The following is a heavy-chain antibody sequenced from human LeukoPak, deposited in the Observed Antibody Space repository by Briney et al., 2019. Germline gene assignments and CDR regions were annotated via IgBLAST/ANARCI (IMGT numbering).Heavy chain of an antibody. V-gene: IGHV4-59*01. Sequence: PPETLSLTCTVPGGSINSYYWNWIRQPPGKGREWIGYIYYSGSTNYNPSLKSRATISVATSKNQFSLKLTSVTAADAAVYYCASSNPYGYNYFDYWGQGTLVTVSS. D-gene: IGHD5-18*01. CDR3: ASSNPYGYNYFDY. CDR2: IYYSGST. CDR1: GGSINSYY. J-gene: IGHJ4*02.